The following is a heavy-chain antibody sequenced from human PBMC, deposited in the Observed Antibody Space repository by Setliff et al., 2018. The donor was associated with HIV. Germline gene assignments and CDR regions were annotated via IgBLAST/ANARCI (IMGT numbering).Heavy chain of an antibody. CDR2: MNPNSGNT. D-gene: IGHD3-22*01. J-gene: IGHJ6*03. Sequence: ASVKVSCKASGYTFSSYGINWVRQATGQGLEWMGWMNPNSGNTGYAQKFQGRVTMTRDTSIGTAYMELNNLKFEDTAVYYCARARRDSYDRGRRNHYYIDVWGKGTLVTVSS. CDR3: ARARRDSYDRGRRNHYYIDV. V-gene: IGHV1-8*02. CDR1: GYTFSSYG.